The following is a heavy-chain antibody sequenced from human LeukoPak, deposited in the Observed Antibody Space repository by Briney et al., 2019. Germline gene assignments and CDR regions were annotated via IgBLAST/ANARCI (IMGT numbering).Heavy chain of an antibody. CDR2: ISGSGGST. J-gene: IGHJ5*02. CDR1: GFTFSNYA. D-gene: IGHD2-15*01. CDR3: AKRFRRSPVVVVAATYNWFDP. Sequence: PGGSLRLSCAASGFTFSNYAMSWVRQAPGKGLEWVSAISGSGGSTYYADSVKGRFTISRDNSKNTLYLQMNSLRAEDTAVYYCAKRFRRSPVVVVAATYNWFDPWGQGTLVTVSS. V-gene: IGHV3-23*01.